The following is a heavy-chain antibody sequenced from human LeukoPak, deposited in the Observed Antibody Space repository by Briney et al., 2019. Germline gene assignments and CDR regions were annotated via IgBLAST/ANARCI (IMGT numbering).Heavy chain of an antibody. J-gene: IGHJ5*02. Sequence: SETLSLTCTVSGGSISSYYWSWIRQPPGKGLEWIGYIYYSGSTNYNPSLKSRVTISVDTSKNQFSLKLSSVTAADTAVYYCARAESGYSWSPPRNWFDPWGQGTLVTVSS. CDR3: ARAESGYSWSPPRNWFDP. CDR1: GGSISSYY. D-gene: IGHD3-3*01. V-gene: IGHV4-59*01. CDR2: IYYSGST.